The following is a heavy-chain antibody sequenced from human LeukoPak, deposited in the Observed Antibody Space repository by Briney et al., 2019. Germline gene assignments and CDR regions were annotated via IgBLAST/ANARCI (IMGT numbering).Heavy chain of an antibody. D-gene: IGHD3-9*01. V-gene: IGHV3-21*01. J-gene: IGHJ4*02. Sequence: GGSLRLSCATSGFTFSSYAMNWVRQAPGKGLEWVSSISSSSYIYYADSVKGRFTISRDNAKNSLYLQMSSLRAEDTAVYYCARSAGNVLTGDYSYFDYWGQGTLVTVSS. CDR3: ARSAGNVLTGDYSYFDY. CDR1: GFTFSSYA. CDR2: ISSSSYI.